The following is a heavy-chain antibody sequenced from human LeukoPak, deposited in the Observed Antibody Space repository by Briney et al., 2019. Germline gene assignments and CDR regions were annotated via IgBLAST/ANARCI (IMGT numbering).Heavy chain of an antibody. CDR1: GGSFSGYC. CDR2: INHSGSA. CDR3: ARGIITEAGSFDI. D-gene: IGHD1-14*01. J-gene: IGHJ3*02. V-gene: IGHV4-34*01. Sequence: SETLSLTCAVYGGSFSGYCWSWIRQPPGKGLEWIGEINHSGSANYNPSLKSRVTISVDTSENHFSLKLRSVTAADTAVYYCARGIITEAGSFDIWGQGTMVTVSS.